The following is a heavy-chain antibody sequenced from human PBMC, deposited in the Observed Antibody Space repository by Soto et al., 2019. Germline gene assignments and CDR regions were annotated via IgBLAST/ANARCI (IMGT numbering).Heavy chain of an antibody. CDR1: GFTFSGYW. D-gene: IGHD6-19*01. CDR3: ARWESSDWYLGI. V-gene: IGHV3-7*03. Sequence: EVQLVESGGGLVQPGGSLRLSCAGSGFTFSGYWMTWVRQPPGKGLEWVASVNQDGTQKFYVDSVKGRFTISRDNAKNSLFLQMISLTAEDTDVYYCARWESSDWYLGIWGQGTLVTVSS. J-gene: IGHJ4*02. CDR2: VNQDGTQK.